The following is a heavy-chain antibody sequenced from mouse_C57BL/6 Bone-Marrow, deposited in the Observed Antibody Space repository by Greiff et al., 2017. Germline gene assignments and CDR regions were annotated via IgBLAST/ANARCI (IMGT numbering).Heavy chain of an antibody. J-gene: IGHJ3*01. Sequence: QVQLQQSGAELVRPGTSVKVSCKASGYAFTNYLIEWVKQRPGQGLEWIGVIDPGSGGTNYNEKFKGKATLTADKSSSTAYMQLSSLTSEDSAVYFCARGDGNCRFAYWGQGTLVTVSA. V-gene: IGHV1-54*01. CDR2: IDPGSGGT. D-gene: IGHD2-1*01. CDR1: GYAFTNYL. CDR3: ARGDGNCRFAY.